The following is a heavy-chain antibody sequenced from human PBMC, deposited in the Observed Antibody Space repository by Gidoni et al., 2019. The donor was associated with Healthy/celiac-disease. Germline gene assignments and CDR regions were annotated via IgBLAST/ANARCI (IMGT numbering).Heavy chain of an antibody. V-gene: IGHV4-39*01. CDR1: GGSISSSSYY. J-gene: IGHJ6*02. CDR2: IYYSGST. Sequence: QLQLQESGPGLVKPSETLSLTCTVSGGSISSSSYYWGWIRQPPGKGLEWIGSIYYSGSTYYNPSLKSRVTISVDTSKNQFSLKLSSVTAADTAVYYCAREGTGAYYYYGMDVWGQGTTVTVSS. CDR3: AREGTGAYYYYGMDV. D-gene: IGHD3-10*01.